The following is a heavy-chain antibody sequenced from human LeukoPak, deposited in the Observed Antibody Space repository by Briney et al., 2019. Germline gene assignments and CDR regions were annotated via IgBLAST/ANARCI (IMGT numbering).Heavy chain of an antibody. CDR3: ARDSISDSNYVFDY. Sequence: PGGSLRLSCAASGFTVSSNEMSWVRQAPGKGLEWVSSISGGSTYYADSRKGRFTISRDNSKNTLHLQMNSLRAEDTAVYYCARDSISDSNYVFDYWGQGTLVTVSS. V-gene: IGHV3-38-3*01. D-gene: IGHD4-11*01. CDR1: GFTVSSNE. J-gene: IGHJ4*02. CDR2: ISGGST.